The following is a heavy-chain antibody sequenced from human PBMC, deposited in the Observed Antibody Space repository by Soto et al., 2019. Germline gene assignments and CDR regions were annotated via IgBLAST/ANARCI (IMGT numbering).Heavy chain of an antibody. V-gene: IGHV4-61*01. CDR3: ARARPDSAGSSLGRRLDV. D-gene: IGHD3-10*01. J-gene: IGHJ6*02. Sequence: QVQLQESGPGLVKPSGTLSLICIVSGDSVTFGHLYWSWIRQPPGKGLEWIGHIFFTGATNYSPSLKSRVTMSVDSSKSQFSLNLTSVSAADSAIYYCARARPDSAGSSLGRRLDVWGQGTTVTVSS. CDR1: GDSVTFGHLY. CDR2: IFFTGAT.